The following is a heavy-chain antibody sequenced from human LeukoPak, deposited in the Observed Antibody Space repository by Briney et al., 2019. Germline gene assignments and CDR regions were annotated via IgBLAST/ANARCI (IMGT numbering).Heavy chain of an antibody. Sequence: ASVKVSSTASGYTFTTHYIQWVRQAPGQGLEWMGIIKPSGGSTRYAQKFQGRVTLTRHTYSSTVYMELSSLRSEDAAVYYCARERGVAVAGEGVDPWGQGTLVTVSS. D-gene: IGHD6-19*01. CDR3: ARERGVAVAGEGVDP. V-gene: IGHV1-46*01. CDR1: GYTFTTHY. CDR2: IKPSGGST. J-gene: IGHJ5*02.